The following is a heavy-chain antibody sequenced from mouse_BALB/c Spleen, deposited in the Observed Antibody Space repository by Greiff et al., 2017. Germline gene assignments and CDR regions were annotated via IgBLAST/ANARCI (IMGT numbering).Heavy chain of an antibody. CDR1: GFSLTGYG. CDR3: ARGNYDYGYYYAMDY. J-gene: IGHJ4*01. V-gene: IGHV2-6-7*01. Sequence: VQLVESGPGLVAPSQSLSITCTVSGFSLTGYGVNWVRQPPGKGLEWLGMIWGDGSTDYNSALKSRLSISKDNSKSQVFLKMNSLQTDDTARYYCARGNYDYGYYYAMDYWGQGTSVTVSS. CDR2: IWGDGST. D-gene: IGHD2-4*01.